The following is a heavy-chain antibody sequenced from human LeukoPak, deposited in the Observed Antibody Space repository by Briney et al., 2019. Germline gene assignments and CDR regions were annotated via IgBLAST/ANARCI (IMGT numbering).Heavy chain of an antibody. V-gene: IGHV3-74*01. CDR2: INGDGSNI. J-gene: IGHJ6*02. CDR3: ARDLMDYDVSTGLHHYYMDV. Sequence: GGSLRLSCVASGFTFSSYWMHWVRQDPRKGLVWVSRINGDGSNINYADSVRGRFTISRDNAKNTLYLQMNTLRVEDTAVYYCARDLMDYDVSTGLHHYYMDVWGQGTTVTVSS. CDR1: GFTFSSYW. D-gene: IGHD3-9*01.